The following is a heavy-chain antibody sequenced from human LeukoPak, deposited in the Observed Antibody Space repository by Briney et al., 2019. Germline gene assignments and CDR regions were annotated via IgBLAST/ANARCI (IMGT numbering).Heavy chain of an antibody. D-gene: IGHD2-15*01. Sequence: ASVKVSCKASGYTFTSYGISWVRQAPGQGLEWMGWISAYNGNTNYAQKLQGRVTMTTDTSTSTAYMELRSLRSDDTAVYYCARNGYCSGGSCYAYFDYWGQGTLVTVSS. CDR1: GYTFTSYG. CDR2: ISAYNGNT. V-gene: IGHV1-18*01. J-gene: IGHJ4*02. CDR3: ARNGYCSGGSCYAYFDY.